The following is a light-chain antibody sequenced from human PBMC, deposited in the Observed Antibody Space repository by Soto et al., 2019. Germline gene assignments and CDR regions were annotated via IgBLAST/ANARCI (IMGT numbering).Light chain of an antibody. J-gene: IGKJ1*01. V-gene: IGKV3-20*01. CDR3: QQYSKWPT. Sequence: EIVLTQSPGTLSLSPGERAPLSCRASQSVSGSNLAWYQQKPGQAPRLLIYGASSRATGIPDRFSGSGSGADFTLTISSLQSEDFAVYYCQQYSKWPTFGRGTKVDIK. CDR2: GAS. CDR1: QSVSGSN.